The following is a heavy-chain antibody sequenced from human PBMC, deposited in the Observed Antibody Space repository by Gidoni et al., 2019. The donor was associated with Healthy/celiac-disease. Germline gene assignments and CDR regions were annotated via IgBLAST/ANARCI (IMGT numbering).Heavy chain of an antibody. Sequence: QVQLQQWGAGLLKPSETLSLTCAVYGGSFSGYYWSWIRQPPGKGLEWIGEINHSGSTNYNPSLKSRVTISVDTSKNQFSLKLSSVTAADTAVYYCARGKGVVFRGFDYWGQGTLVTVSS. J-gene: IGHJ4*02. V-gene: IGHV4-34*01. D-gene: IGHD3-3*01. CDR3: ARGKGVVFRGFDY. CDR2: INHSGST. CDR1: GGSFSGYY.